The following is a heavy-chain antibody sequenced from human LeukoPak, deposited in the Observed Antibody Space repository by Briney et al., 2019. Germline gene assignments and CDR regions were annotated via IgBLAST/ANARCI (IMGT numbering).Heavy chain of an antibody. J-gene: IGHJ4*02. Sequence: GGSLTLSCAASGFTLSGSAMQWVRQAPGKGLEWVGRIRTKASNYATAYGAAVQGRFHISREDSKNMAFLQMNGLKTEDTAVYYCVRRFSGSYYYGHWGRGTLVTVSS. V-gene: IGHV3-73*01. D-gene: IGHD1-26*01. CDR1: GFTLSGSA. CDR2: IRTKASNYAT. CDR3: VRRFSGSYYYGH.